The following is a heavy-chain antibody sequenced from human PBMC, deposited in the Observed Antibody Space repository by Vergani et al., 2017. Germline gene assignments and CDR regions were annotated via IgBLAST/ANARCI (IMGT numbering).Heavy chain of an antibody. CDR3: ARDKAAAGTKGPSGT. Sequence: EVQLLESGGGLVQPGGSLRLSCAASGFTFSSYAMSWVRQAPGKGLEWVSAISGSGGSTYYADSVKGRFTISRDNSKNTLYLQMNSLRAEDTAVYYCARDKAAAGTKGPSGTWGQGTLVTVSS. J-gene: IGHJ4*02. CDR1: GFTFSSYA. CDR2: ISGSGGST. D-gene: IGHD6-13*01. V-gene: IGHV3-23*01.